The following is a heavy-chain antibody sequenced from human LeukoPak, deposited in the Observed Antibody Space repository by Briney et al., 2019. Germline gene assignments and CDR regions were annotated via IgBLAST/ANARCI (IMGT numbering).Heavy chain of an antibody. V-gene: IGHV3-23*01. CDR1: GFTFSSYA. Sequence: GGSLRLSCAAAGFTFSSYAISWVRQAPGEGLEWVSAISGSGGSTYYADSVKGRFTISRDNSKNTLYLQMNSLTVEDTAVYYCAKADSSSRPDYWGQGTLVTVSS. CDR2: ISGSGGST. CDR3: AKADSSSRPDY. J-gene: IGHJ4*02. D-gene: IGHD6-13*01.